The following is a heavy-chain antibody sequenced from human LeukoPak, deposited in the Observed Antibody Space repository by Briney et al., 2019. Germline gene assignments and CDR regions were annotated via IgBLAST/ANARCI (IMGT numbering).Heavy chain of an antibody. Sequence: GGSLRLSCAASGFTFSSYSMTWVRQAPGKGLEWVSGINNHDGNTYNADSVKGRFFISRDDSKSRLYLQMNSLRAEDTAVYYCARDYYDSGSYGGISFDYWGQGTLVTVSS. V-gene: IGHV3-23*01. CDR3: ARDYYDSGSYGGISFDY. D-gene: IGHD3-10*01. J-gene: IGHJ4*02. CDR2: INNHDGNT. CDR1: GFTFSSYS.